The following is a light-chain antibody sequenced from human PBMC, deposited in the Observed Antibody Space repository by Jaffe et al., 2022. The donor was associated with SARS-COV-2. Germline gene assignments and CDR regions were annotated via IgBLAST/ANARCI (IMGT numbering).Light chain of an antibody. CDR3: HQHINWPLT. V-gene: IGKV3-11*01. CDR1: QSVGTN. Sequence: EIVLTQSPATLSLSPGERATLSCRASQSVGTNLAWYQQKPGQAPRLLIGGASNRATGIPARFSGGGSGTDFSLTISSLEPEDFAVYYCHQHINWPLTFGGGTKVEIK. J-gene: IGKJ4*01. CDR2: GAS.